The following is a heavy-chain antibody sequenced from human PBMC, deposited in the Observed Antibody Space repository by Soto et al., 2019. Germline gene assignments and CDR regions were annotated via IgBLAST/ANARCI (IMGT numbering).Heavy chain of an antibody. D-gene: IGHD3-3*01. Sequence: ASVKVSCKASGYTFTGYYMHWVRQAPGQGLEWMGWINPNSGGTNYAQKYQGWVTMTRDTSISTAYMELSRLRSDDTAVYYCARDRLLITYDFWSGPTYNWFDPWGQGTLVTVSS. CDR2: INPNSGGT. CDR3: ARDRLLITYDFWSGPTYNWFDP. V-gene: IGHV1-2*04. J-gene: IGHJ5*02. CDR1: GYTFTGYY.